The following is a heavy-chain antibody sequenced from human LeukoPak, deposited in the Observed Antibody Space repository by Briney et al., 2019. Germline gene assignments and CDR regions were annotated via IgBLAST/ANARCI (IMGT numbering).Heavy chain of an antibody. CDR1: GGSISSYY. J-gene: IGHJ3*02. V-gene: IGHV4-59*01. Sequence: PSETLSLTCTVSGGSISSYYWSWIRKPPGKGLEWIGYIYYSGSTNYNPSLKSRVTISVDTSKNQFSLKLSSVTAADTAVYYCARDSKPAPAAFDIWGQGTMVTVSS. CDR3: ARDSKPAPAAFDI. D-gene: IGHD2/OR15-2a*01. CDR2: IYYSGST.